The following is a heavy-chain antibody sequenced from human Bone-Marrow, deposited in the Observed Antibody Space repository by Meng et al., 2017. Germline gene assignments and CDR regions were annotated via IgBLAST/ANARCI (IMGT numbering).Heavy chain of an antibody. Sequence: VQVVEKGGGLIQPGGSLRLSCAASGFTVSSKYMSWVRQSPGKGLEWVSVMYSGGDTHYTDSVKGRFTISKDNSKNTLYLQMNNLRAEDTAVYYCATGETRYWFDPWGQGTLVTVSS. CDR1: GFTVSSKY. CDR3: ATGETRYWFDP. CDR2: MYSGGDT. J-gene: IGHJ5*02. V-gene: IGHV3-53*02. D-gene: IGHD1-26*01.